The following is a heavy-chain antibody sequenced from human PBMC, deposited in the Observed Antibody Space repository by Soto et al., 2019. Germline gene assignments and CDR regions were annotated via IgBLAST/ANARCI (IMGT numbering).Heavy chain of an antibody. CDR3: AIEGYSYGMAFDP. D-gene: IGHD5-18*01. Sequence: SETLSLTCSVSGGSISRHYWSWIRQPAGKGLEWIGRIYTSGSTNHNPSLKSRVTMSVDTSKNQSSLRLNSVTAADTAVYYCAIEGYSYGMAFDPWGQGTLVTVSS. CDR1: GGSISRHY. V-gene: IGHV4-4*07. CDR2: IYTSGST. J-gene: IGHJ5*02.